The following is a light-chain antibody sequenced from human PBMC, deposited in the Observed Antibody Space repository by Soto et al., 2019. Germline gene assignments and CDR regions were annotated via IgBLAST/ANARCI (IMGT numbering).Light chain of an antibody. Sequence: DIVMTQTPLSLSVTLGQPSSISCGSSQSLLHSDGNIYLSWFQQRPGQSPRLLIYQVSNRFSGVPDRFSSSGAAKDLTKNSRVVAEDDGGDYYCQAAHRLHTFGQGTKVDIK. J-gene: IGKJ1*01. V-gene: IGKV2-24*01. CDR1: QSLLHSDGNIY. CDR3: QAAHRLHT. CDR2: QVS.